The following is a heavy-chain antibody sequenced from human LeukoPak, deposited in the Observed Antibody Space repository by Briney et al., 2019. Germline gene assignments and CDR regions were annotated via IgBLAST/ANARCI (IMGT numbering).Heavy chain of an antibody. J-gene: IGHJ6*03. CDR3: ARDPYSGNYGNYYYYYMDV. CDR1: GFTFSTYN. V-gene: IGHV3-21*06. Sequence: GGSLRLSCAASGFTFSTYNMNWVRHAPGKGLEWISSITSSSSYIYYADSVKGRFTISRDNAKNSLFLQMNNLSPDDTAVYFCARDPYSGNYGNYYYYYMDVWGKGTTVTISS. D-gene: IGHD1-26*01. CDR2: ITSSSSYI.